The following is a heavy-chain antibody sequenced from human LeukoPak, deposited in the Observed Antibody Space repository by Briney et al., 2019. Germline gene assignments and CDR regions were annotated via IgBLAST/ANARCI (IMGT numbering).Heavy chain of an antibody. CDR1: GGSISSSSYY. V-gene: IGHV4-39*07. CDR2: LYYSGNT. J-gene: IGHJ5*02. D-gene: IGHD3-16*02. CDR3: ARARLRLGEFSP. Sequence: SETLSLTCTVSGGSISSSSYYWGWIRQPPGKGLEWIGSLYYSGNTYYNPSLESRVTISVDTSKSQFSLKLSSVTAADTAVYYCARARLRLGEFSPWGQGTLVTVSS.